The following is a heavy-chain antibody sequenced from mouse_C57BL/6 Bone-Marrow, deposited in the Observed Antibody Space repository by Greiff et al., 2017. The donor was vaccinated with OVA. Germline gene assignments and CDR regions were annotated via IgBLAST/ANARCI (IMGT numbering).Heavy chain of an antibody. CDR2: INPSNGGT. D-gene: IGHD2-2*01. CDR1: GYTFTSYW. V-gene: IGHV1-53*01. Sequence: QVQLQQPGTELVQPGASVKLSCKASGYTFTSYWMHWVKQRPGQGLEWIGNINPSNGGTNYNEKFKSKATLTVDKSSSTAYMQLSSLTSEDSAVYYCARSRGYYCAMDYWGQGTSVTVSS. J-gene: IGHJ4*01. CDR3: ARSRGYYCAMDY.